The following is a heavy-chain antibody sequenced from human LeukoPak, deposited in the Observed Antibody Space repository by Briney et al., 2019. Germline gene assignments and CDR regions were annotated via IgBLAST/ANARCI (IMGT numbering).Heavy chain of an antibody. D-gene: IGHD6-19*01. CDR1: GYRFTNYW. CDR3: ATSREVAASHAFDI. J-gene: IGHJ3*02. Sequence: GESLKISCKGSGYRFTNYWIGWVRQMPGKGLEWMGMFYPGDSGARFSPSFQGRVTMSVDRSINTAYLQWSSLRASDTAMYYCATSREVAASHAFDIWGQGTVVTVYS. CDR2: FYPGDSGA. V-gene: IGHV5-51*01.